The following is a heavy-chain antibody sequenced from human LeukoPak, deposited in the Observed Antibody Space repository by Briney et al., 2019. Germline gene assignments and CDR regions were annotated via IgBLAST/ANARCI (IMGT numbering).Heavy chain of an antibody. V-gene: IGHV1-69*02. CDR3: ARARYSSSWYVANWFDP. Sequence: SVKVSCKASGGTSSSYTISWVRQAPGQGLEWMGRIIPILGIANYAQKFQGRVTITADKSTSTAYMELSSLRSEDTAVYYCARARYSSSWYVANWFDPWGQGTLVTVSS. CDR2: IIPILGIA. CDR1: GGTSSSYT. D-gene: IGHD6-13*01. J-gene: IGHJ5*02.